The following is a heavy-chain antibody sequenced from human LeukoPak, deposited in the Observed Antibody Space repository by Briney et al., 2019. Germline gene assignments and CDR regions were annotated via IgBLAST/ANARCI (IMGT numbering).Heavy chain of an antibody. CDR1: GYNFTSYW. J-gene: IGHJ4*02. CDR2: IYPGDADT. Sequence: GESLQISCKGSGYNFTSYWIGWVRQVPGKGLEWMGIIYPGDADTRDSPSFQGQFTISADKSISTAYLQWSSLKASDTAMYYCARQSAAAGLDYWGQGTLVTVSS. CDR3: ARQSAAAGLDY. V-gene: IGHV5-51*01. D-gene: IGHD6-13*01.